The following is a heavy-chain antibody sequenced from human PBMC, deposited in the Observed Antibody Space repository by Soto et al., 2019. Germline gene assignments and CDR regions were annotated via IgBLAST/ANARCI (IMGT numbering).Heavy chain of an antibody. V-gene: IGHV4-61*05. CDR3: VRGRVIFDY. CDR1: GGSIGRSISSNY. Sequence: SETLSLTCTVSGGSIGRSISSNYWRWIRQYPGKGLEWIGYIYDSGSTNYNSSLKSRVSISVDKSKNQLSLKLSSVTAADTAVYYCVRGRVIFDYWGQGTLVTVS. CDR2: IYDSGST. J-gene: IGHJ4*02. D-gene: IGHD2-21*01.